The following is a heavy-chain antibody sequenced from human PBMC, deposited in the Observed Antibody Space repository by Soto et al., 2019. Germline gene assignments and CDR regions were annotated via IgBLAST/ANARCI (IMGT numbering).Heavy chain of an antibody. CDR2: INHSGST. V-gene: IGHV4-34*01. CDR3: ARGYCSSTSCHHRPSYYYYYYMDV. Sequence: SETLSLTCAVYGGSFSGYYWSWIRQPPGKGLEWIGEINHSGSTNYNPSLKSRVTISVDTSKNQFSLKLSSVTAADTAVYYCARGYCSSTSCHHRPSYYYYYYMDVWGKGTTVTVSS. CDR1: GGSFSGYY. D-gene: IGHD2-2*01. J-gene: IGHJ6*03.